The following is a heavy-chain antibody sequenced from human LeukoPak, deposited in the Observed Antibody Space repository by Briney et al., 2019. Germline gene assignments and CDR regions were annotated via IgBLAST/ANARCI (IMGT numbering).Heavy chain of an antibody. V-gene: IGHV1-2*02. CDR2: INPNSGGT. Sequence: GASVKVSCKASGYTFTGYYMHWVRQAPGQGLEWMGWINPNSGGTNYAQKFQGRVTMTRDTSISTAYMELSRLRSDDTAVYYCARDKFPLVGATGDDGFDIWGQGTMVTVSS. CDR3: ARDKFPLVGATGDDGFDI. D-gene: IGHD1-26*01. J-gene: IGHJ3*02. CDR1: GYTFTGYY.